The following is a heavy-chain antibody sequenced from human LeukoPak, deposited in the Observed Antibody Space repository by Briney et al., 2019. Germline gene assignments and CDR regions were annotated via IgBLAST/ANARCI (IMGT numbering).Heavy chain of an antibody. CDR2: INPNSGGT. J-gene: IGHJ3*02. Sequence: ASVKVSCKASGYTFTGYYMHWVRQAPGQGLEWMGWINPNSGGTNYAQKFQGRVTMTRDTSISTAYMELSRLRSDDTAVYYCARAVRGYSSGYYYEGAFDIWGQGTMVTVSS. V-gene: IGHV1-2*02. D-gene: IGHD3-22*01. CDR1: GYTFTGYY. CDR3: ARAVRGYSSGYYYEGAFDI.